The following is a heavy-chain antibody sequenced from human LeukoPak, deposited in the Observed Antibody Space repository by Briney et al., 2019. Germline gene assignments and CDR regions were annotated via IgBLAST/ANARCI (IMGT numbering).Heavy chain of an antibody. V-gene: IGHV3-23*01. CDR3: AKDPMSVVAGLYFDY. Sequence: GGTLRLSCAASGFPFSNYAMSSVRQAPGKGLEWVSGISGNGDKTYYRDSVKGRFTISRDNSKNTLYLQMISLRAEDTAVYFCAKDPMSVVAGLYFDYWGQGTLVTVSS. D-gene: IGHD6-19*01. J-gene: IGHJ4*02. CDR1: GFPFSNYA. CDR2: ISGNGDKT.